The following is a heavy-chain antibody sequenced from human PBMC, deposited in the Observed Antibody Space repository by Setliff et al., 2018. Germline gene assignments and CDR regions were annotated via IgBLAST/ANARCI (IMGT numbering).Heavy chain of an antibody. V-gene: IGHV3-30*07. CDR1: GFRFRSSP. D-gene: IGHD3-22*01. J-gene: IGHJ4*02. Sequence: GGSLRLSCAVSGFRFRSSPMHWVRQAPGKGLEWVAVISYDGDNKYYADSVKGRFTISRDNSKNTLYLQMDSLRAEDTAVYYCAKEVPYDNGFIYLDYWGLGTLVTVSS. CDR2: ISYDGDNK. CDR3: AKEVPYDNGFIYLDY.